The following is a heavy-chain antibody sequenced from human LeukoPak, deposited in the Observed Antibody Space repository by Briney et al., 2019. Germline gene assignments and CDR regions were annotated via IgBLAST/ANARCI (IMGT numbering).Heavy chain of an antibody. CDR1: GGTFSSYA. V-gene: IGHV1-69*04. D-gene: IGHD2-2*02. J-gene: IGHJ4*02. Sequence: SVKVSCKASGGTFSSYAISWVRQAPGQGLEWMGRIIPILGIANYAQKFQGRVTITADKSTSTAYMELSSLRSEDTAVYYCASYCSSTSCYNRHIDYWGQGTLVTVSS. CDR3: ASYCSSTSCYNRHIDY. CDR2: IIPILGIA.